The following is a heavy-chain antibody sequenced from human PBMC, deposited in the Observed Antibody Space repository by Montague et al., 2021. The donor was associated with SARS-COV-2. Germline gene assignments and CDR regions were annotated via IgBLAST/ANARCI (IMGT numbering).Heavy chain of an antibody. D-gene: IGHD6-19*01. CDR3: ATTGGPTTVAGPFDY. J-gene: IGHJ4*02. Sequence: SETLSLTCTVSGGSISSGGYYWDWIRQPPGMGLEWIGTIYYSGSTDYNPSLKSRVTISVDTSRNQFSLKVSSVTAADTAVYYCATTGGPTTVAGPFDYWGQGTTVTVSS. CDR2: IYYSGST. CDR1: GGSISSGGYY. V-gene: IGHV4-39*01.